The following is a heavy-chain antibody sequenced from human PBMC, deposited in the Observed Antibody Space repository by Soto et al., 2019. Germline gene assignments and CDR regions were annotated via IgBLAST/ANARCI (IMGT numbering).Heavy chain of an antibody. V-gene: IGHV3-23*01. Sequence: GGSLRLSCAASGFTFSAFAMSWVRQAPGKGLEWVSTICEGGGTPFYADSVKGRFTVSRDNSKNTLYLQMNSLRAEDTAVYYCAKGHSSRWYMVDYYYMDVWGKGTTVTVSS. CDR3: AKGHSSRWYMVDYYYMDV. D-gene: IGHD6-13*01. J-gene: IGHJ6*03. CDR1: GFTFSAFA. CDR2: ICEGGGTP.